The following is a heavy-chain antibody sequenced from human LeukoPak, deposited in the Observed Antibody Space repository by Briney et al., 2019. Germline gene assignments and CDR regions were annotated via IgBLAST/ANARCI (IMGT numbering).Heavy chain of an antibody. V-gene: IGHV4-61*02. J-gene: IGHJ4*02. D-gene: IGHD6-13*01. CDR2: IYTSGST. Sequence: SQTLSLTCTVSGGSISGGSYYWSWIRQPAGKGLEWIGRIYTSGSTNYNPSLKSRVTISVDTSKNQFSLKLSSVTAADTAVYYCARVGIAAADYWGQGTLVTVSS. CDR1: GGSISGGSYY. CDR3: ARVGIAAADY.